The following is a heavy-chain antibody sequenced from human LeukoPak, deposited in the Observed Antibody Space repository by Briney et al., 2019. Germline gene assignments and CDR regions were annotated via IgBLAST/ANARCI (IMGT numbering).Heavy chain of an antibody. J-gene: IGHJ3*02. CDR2: IRYDGSNK. CDR1: GFTFSSYG. CDR3: AKEPNYYGSLPQHAFDI. D-gene: IGHD3-10*01. Sequence: GGSLRLSCAASGFTFSSYGIHWVRQAPGKGLEWVAFIRYDGSNKYYADSVKGRFTISRDNSKNTLYLQMNSLRAEDTAVYYCAKEPNYYGSLPQHAFDIWGQGTMVTVSS. V-gene: IGHV3-30*02.